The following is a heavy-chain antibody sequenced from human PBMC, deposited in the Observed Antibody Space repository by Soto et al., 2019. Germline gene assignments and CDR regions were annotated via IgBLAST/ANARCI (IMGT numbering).Heavy chain of an antibody. D-gene: IGHD2-21*02. Sequence: QITLKESGPTLVKPTQTLTLTCTFSGLSLSTTGVGVGWIRQPPGKALEWLALIYWDDDERYSPSLKSRLTITKDTSKNQVVLTMTNMDPVDTATYYCVQSRCGGDCLQSYSSHSYYGLDVWGQGTTVTVSS. CDR1: GLSLSTTGVG. CDR2: IYWDDDE. J-gene: IGHJ6*02. CDR3: VQSRCGGDCLQSYSSHSYYGLDV. V-gene: IGHV2-5*02.